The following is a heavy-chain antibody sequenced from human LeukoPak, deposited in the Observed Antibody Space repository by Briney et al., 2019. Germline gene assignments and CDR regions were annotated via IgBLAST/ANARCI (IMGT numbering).Heavy chain of an antibody. Sequence: GESLKISCKGSGYSFTSYWIGWVRQMPGKGLEWMGIIYPGDSDTRYSPSFQGQVTISADRSISTAYLQWSSLKASDTAMYYCARVAGSRYDGRALDAFDIWGQGTMVTVSS. CDR2: IYPGDSDT. V-gene: IGHV5-51*01. D-gene: IGHD5-12*01. J-gene: IGHJ3*02. CDR1: GYSFTSYW. CDR3: ARVAGSRYDGRALDAFDI.